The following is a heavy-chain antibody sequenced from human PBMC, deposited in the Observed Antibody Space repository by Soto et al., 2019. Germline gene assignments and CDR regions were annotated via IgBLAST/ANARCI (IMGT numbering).Heavy chain of an antibody. J-gene: IGHJ4*02. D-gene: IGHD2-21*02. CDR3: VGGDQRVRFDY. Sequence: SETLSLTCAVSGGSISSGGYSWNWVRQPPGKDLEWVGYIYHSGSTYYNPSLKSRVSISVDTSKNQFSLKLTSVTAADTAVYFCVGGDQRVRFDYPGQGTLVTVSS. CDR1: GGSISSGGYS. CDR2: IYHSGST. V-gene: IGHV4-30-2*02.